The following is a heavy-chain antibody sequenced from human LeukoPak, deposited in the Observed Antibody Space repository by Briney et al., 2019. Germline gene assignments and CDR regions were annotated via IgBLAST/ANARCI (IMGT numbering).Heavy chain of an antibody. D-gene: IGHD6-13*01. Sequence: ASVKVSCKASGYTFTGYYMHWVRQAPGQGLEWMGIINPSGGSTSYAQKFQGRVTMTRGTSTSTVYMELSSLRSEDTAVYYCARGIAAAGTMAEYFQHWGQGTLVTVSS. J-gene: IGHJ1*01. V-gene: IGHV1-46*01. CDR2: INPSGGST. CDR3: ARGIAAAGTMAEYFQH. CDR1: GYTFTGYY.